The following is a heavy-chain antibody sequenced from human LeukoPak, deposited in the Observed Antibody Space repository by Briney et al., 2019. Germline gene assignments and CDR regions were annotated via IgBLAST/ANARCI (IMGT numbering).Heavy chain of an antibody. V-gene: IGHV2-26*01. CDR1: GFSLSNARMG. D-gene: IGHD3-9*01. CDR3: ARISRPYYDILTGYYNYYYYGMDV. J-gene: IGHJ6*02. CDR2: IFSNDEK. Sequence: SGPVLVKPTETLTLTCTVSGFSLSNARMGVSWIRQPPGKALEWLAHIFSNDEKSYSTSLKSRLTISKDISKSQVVLTMTNMDPVDTATYYCARISRPYYDILTGYYNYYYYGMDVWGQGTTVTVSS.